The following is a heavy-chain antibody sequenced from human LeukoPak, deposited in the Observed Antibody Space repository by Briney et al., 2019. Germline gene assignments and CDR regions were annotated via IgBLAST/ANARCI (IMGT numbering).Heavy chain of an antibody. Sequence: ASVKVSCKASGGTFSSYAISWVRQAPGQGLEWMGRIIPIFGTANYAQKFQGRVTMTEDTSTDTAYMELSSLRSEDTAVYYCLGIGGAFDIWGQGTMVTVSS. V-gene: IGHV1-69*06. D-gene: IGHD7-27*01. CDR1: GGTFSSYA. J-gene: IGHJ3*02. CDR3: LGIGGAFDI. CDR2: IIPIFGTA.